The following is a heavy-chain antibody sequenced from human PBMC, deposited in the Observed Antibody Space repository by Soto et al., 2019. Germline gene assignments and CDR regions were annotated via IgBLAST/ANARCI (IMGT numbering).Heavy chain of an antibody. D-gene: IGHD4-4*01. CDR1: GGSISSSSYY. CDR2: IYYSGST. CDR3: ARRTTVTTYGMDV. Sequence: QLQLQGSGPGLVKPSETLSLTCTVSGGSISSSSYYWGWIRQPPGKGLEWIGSIYYSGSTYYNPSLKSRVTISVDTSKNQFSLKLSSVTAADTAVYYCARRTTVTTYGMDVWGQGTTVTVSS. V-gene: IGHV4-39*01. J-gene: IGHJ6*02.